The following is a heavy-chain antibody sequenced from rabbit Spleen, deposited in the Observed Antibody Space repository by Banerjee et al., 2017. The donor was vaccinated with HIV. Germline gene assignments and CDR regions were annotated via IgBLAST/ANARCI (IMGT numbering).Heavy chain of an antibody. J-gene: IGHJ2*01. Sequence: QEQLVESGGGLVQPEGSLTLTCTVSGFSFSSNWICWVRQAPGKGLEWIACIYAGSSGNTYSATWAKGRFTISKTSSTTVTLQMTSLTAADTATYFCARNYVNAFDPWGQGTLVTVS. CDR2: IYAGSSGNT. V-gene: IGHV1S45*01. CDR1: GFSFSSNW. CDR3: ARNYVNAFDP. D-gene: IGHD1-1*01.